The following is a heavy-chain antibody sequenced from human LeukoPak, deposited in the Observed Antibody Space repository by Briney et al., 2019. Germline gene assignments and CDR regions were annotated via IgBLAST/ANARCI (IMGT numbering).Heavy chain of an antibody. Sequence: GGSLRLSCAASGFTFSSYDMSWVRQAPGKGLEWVSVISGSDAGTNYADSVKGRFTISRDNSKNTLYLQMNSLRAEDTALYYCAKDLIEPGHYLDYWGQGALVTVSS. J-gene: IGHJ4*02. V-gene: IGHV3-23*01. CDR2: ISGSDAGT. CDR1: GFTFSSYD. D-gene: IGHD3-16*02. CDR3: AKDLIEPGHYLDY.